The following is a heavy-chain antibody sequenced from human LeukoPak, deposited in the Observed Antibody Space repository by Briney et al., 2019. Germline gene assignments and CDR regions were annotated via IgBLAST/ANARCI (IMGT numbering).Heavy chain of an antibody. CDR1: GYSFTSHY. D-gene: IGHD1-26*01. Sequence: ASVKVSCKASGYSFTSHYMHWVRQAPGQGLEWLGLINPSGSSTLYAQKFQGRVTMTRDMSTTTDYTELSSLRSEDTAVYYCARDNSVGDVAWWFDPWGQGTLVTVSP. V-gene: IGHV1-46*01. CDR2: INPSGSST. J-gene: IGHJ5*02. CDR3: ARDNSVGDVAWWFDP.